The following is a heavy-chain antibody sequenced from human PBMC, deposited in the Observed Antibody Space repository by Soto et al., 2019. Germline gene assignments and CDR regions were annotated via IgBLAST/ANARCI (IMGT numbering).Heavy chain of an antibody. J-gene: IGHJ4*02. CDR1: GYTFTTYY. D-gene: IGHD1-26*01. V-gene: IGHV1-69*13. CDR2: IIPIFGTA. Sequence: SVKVSCKASGYTFTTYYMHWVRQAPGQGLEWMGGIIPIFGTANYAQKFQGRVTITADESTSTAYMELSSLRSEDTAVYYCARSRSGSYRFDYWGQGTLVTVSS. CDR3: ARSRSGSYRFDY.